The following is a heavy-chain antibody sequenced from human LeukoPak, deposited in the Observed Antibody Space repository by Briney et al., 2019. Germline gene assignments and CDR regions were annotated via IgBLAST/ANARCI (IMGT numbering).Heavy chain of an antibody. V-gene: IGHV4-61*02. D-gene: IGHD3-10*01. CDR1: GGSISSGSYY. J-gene: IGHJ4*02. Sequence: SETLSLTCTVSGGSISSGSYYWSWIRQPAGKGLEWIGRFYTSGSTNYNPSLKSRVTISVDTSKNQFSLKLSSVTAADTAVYYCTVRWFGYLDYWGQGTLVTVSS. CDR3: TVRWFGYLDY. CDR2: FYTSGST.